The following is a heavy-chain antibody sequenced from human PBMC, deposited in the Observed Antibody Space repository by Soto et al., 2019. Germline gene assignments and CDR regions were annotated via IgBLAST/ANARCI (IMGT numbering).Heavy chain of an antibody. CDR3: ARILTRYYHFYY. CDR1: GGSVSGQY. V-gene: IGHV4-59*02. CDR2: IYDSATT. D-gene: IGHD3-9*01. Sequence: SETLSLTCTVSGGSVSGQYWSWIRQPPGSALEWIAYIYDSATTNYHPSLKSRVTISRDTSKNQFSLNLTSVTAADTAVYYCARILTRYYHFYYWGQGTLVTGSS. J-gene: IGHJ4*02.